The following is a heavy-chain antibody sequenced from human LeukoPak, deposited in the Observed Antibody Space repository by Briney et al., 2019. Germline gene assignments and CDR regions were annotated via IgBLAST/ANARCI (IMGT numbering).Heavy chain of an antibody. CDR1: GYTFTSYG. D-gene: IGHD3-10*01. J-gene: IGHJ6*03. V-gene: IGHV1-18*01. CDR2: ISAYNGNT. CDR3: ATSEVYYYYMDV. Sequence: ASVKVSCKASGYTFTSYGISWVRQAPGQGLEWMGWISAYNGNTNYARKLQGRVTMTTDTSTSTAYMELRSLRSDDTAVYYCATSEVYYYYMDVWGKGTTVTVSS.